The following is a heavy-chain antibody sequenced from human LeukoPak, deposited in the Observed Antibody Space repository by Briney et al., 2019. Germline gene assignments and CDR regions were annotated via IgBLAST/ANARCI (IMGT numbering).Heavy chain of an antibody. Sequence: GGSLRLSCAASGFTFSSYSMNWVRQAPGKGLEWVSYISSSSSTIYYADSVKGRFTISRDNAKDSRYLQMNSLRAEDTAVYYCASAHGGSHYWGQGTLVTVSS. CDR2: ISSSSSTI. CDR1: GFTFSSYS. J-gene: IGHJ4*02. D-gene: IGHD3-16*01. CDR3: ASAHGGSHY. V-gene: IGHV3-48*01.